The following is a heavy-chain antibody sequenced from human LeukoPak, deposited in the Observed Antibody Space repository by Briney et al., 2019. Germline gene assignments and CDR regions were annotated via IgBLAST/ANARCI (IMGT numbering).Heavy chain of an antibody. Sequence: SETLSLTCTVSGGSISSGDYYWSWIRQPPGKGLEWIGYIYYSGSTYYNPSLKSRVTIPVDTSKNQFSLKLSSVTAADTAVYYCARDSYYYDSSGYSWGQGTLVTVSS. CDR3: ARDSYYYDSSGYS. D-gene: IGHD3-22*01. J-gene: IGHJ5*02. CDR2: IYYSGST. CDR1: GGSISSGDYY. V-gene: IGHV4-30-4*01.